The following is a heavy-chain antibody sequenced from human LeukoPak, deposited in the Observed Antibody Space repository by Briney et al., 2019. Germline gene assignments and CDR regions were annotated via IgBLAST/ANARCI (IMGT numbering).Heavy chain of an antibody. Sequence: GGSLRLSCAASGFAFSTFAMHWVRQAPGKGLEWVGFISSGGSNKYYAASVKGRFSISRDDSENTLYLQMNSLRGEDTAVYYCARAEQSDIWGQGTLVTVSS. CDR3: ARAEQSDI. CDR1: GFAFSTFA. J-gene: IGHJ4*02. CDR2: ISSGGSNK. V-gene: IGHV3-30-3*01. D-gene: IGHD1-26*01.